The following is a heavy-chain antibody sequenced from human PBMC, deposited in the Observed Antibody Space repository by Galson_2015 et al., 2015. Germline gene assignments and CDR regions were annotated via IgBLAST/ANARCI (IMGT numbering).Heavy chain of an antibody. V-gene: IGHV3-7*02. D-gene: IGHD3-10*01. J-gene: IGHJ4*02. CDR2: INEDGTEK. CDR1: GVTFEKCW. CDR3: AGPPPGF. Sequence: SLRLSCAASGVTFEKCWMTWVPQAQGKGLEWVTNINEDGTEKHYADSAKGRFTISRDNPKNSLYLQMPNLKAEDTAFYYCAGPPPGFWGQGTLVSVSS.